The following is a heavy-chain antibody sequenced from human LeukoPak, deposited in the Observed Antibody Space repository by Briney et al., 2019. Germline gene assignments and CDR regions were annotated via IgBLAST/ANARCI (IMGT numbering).Heavy chain of an antibody. D-gene: IGHD6-19*01. Sequence: PGGSLRLSCAASGFIVSSNYMSWVRQAPGKGLEWVSSISTSSSYIYYADSVKGRFTISRDNAKKSLYLHMNSLRAEDTAIYYCARGFDNLGSGWYSYWGQGTLVTVSS. CDR1: GFIVSSNY. CDR2: ISTSSSYI. J-gene: IGHJ4*02. CDR3: ARGFDNLGSGWYSY. V-gene: IGHV3-21*01.